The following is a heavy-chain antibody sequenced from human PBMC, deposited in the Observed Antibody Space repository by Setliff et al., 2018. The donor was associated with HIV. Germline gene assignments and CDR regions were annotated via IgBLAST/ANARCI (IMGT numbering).Heavy chain of an antibody. V-gene: IGHV1-3*01. CDR2: INSDNGNT. CDR3: ARGGAREYQLLYNYFDP. J-gene: IGHJ5*02. CDR1: GYTLSTYA. Sequence: GASVKVSCKASGYTLSTYALYWVRQAPGQRLEWMGWINSDNGNTKFSQNFQGRLTITADTTASTAYMVLSSLTSEDTAVYYCARGGAREYQLLYNYFDPWGQGALVTVSS. D-gene: IGHD2-2*01.